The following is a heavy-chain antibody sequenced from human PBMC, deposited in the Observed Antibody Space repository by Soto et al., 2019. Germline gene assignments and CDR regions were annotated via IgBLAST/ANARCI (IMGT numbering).Heavy chain of an antibody. J-gene: IGHJ4*02. V-gene: IGHV1-18*01. CDR2: ISAYNGNT. CDR3: ASVSILWFGELSAFDY. CDR1: GYTFTSYG. Sequence: QVQLVQSGAEVKKPGASVKVSCKASGYTFTSYGISWVRQAPGQGLEWMGWISAYNGNTNYAQKLQGRVTMTTDTSTSTADMELRSLRSDDTAVYYCASVSILWFGELSAFDYCGQGTLVTVSS. D-gene: IGHD3-10*01.